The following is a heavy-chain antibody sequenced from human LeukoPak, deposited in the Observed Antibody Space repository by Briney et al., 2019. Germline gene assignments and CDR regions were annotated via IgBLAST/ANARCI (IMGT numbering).Heavy chain of an antibody. Sequence: SETLSLTCAVYGGSFSGYYWSWIRQPPGKGLEWIGEINHSGSTNYNPSLKSPVTISVDPSKNQFSLKLSSVTAADTAVYYCAIGRSEDYGVVGGWFDPWGQGTLVTVSS. J-gene: IGHJ5*02. D-gene: IGHD4-17*01. V-gene: IGHV4-34*01. CDR3: AIGRSEDYGVVGGWFDP. CDR2: INHSGST. CDR1: GGSFSGYY.